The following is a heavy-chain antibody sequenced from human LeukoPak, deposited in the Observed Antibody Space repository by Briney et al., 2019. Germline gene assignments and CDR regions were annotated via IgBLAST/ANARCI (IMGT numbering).Heavy chain of an antibody. Sequence: GSLRLSCAASGFTFSNAWMSWVRQAPGKGLEWIGEINHSGSTNYNPSLKSRVTISVDTSKNQFSLKLSSVTAADTAVYYCARGGGVLTGYLDYWGQGTLVTVSS. D-gene: IGHD3-9*01. V-gene: IGHV4-34*01. J-gene: IGHJ4*02. CDR2: INHSGST. CDR3: ARGGGVLTGYLDY. CDR1: GFTFSNAW.